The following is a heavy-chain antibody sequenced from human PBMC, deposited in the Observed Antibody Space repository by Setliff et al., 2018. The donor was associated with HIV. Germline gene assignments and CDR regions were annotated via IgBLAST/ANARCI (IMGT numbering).Heavy chain of an antibody. CDR3: TRDLNLSGGEAFDV. CDR2: ISGPSEYI. D-gene: IGHD3-16*01. CDR1: GFTFSIYT. Sequence: PGGSLRFSCTASGFTFSIYTMNWVRQAPGRGLEWVASISGPSEYIHYGDSVMGRFTISRDNAKNSLYLQMNSLRAEDTAIYYCTRDLNLSGGEAFDVWGQGTMVTVSS. V-gene: IGHV3-21*01. J-gene: IGHJ3*01.